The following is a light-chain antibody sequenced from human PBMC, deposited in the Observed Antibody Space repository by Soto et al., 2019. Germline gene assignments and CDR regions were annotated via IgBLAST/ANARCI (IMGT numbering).Light chain of an antibody. J-gene: IGKJ1*01. V-gene: IGKV3-20*01. CDR2: GAS. CDR1: QSVSSSY. CDR3: QQYNNWPQT. Sequence: EIVLTQSPGTLSLSPGEGASLSCRASQSVSSSYLAWYQQKPGQAPRLLIYGASSRATGIPDRFSGSGSGTDFTLTISSLQSEDFAVYYCQQYNNWPQTFGQGTKVDIK.